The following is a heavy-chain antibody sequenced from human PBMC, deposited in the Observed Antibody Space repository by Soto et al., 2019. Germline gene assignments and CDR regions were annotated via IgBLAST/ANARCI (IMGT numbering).Heavy chain of an antibody. CDR3: ARDRAREVRGVIIGYYYYYGMDV. CDR1: GFTFSSYS. V-gene: IGHV3-48*01. CDR2: ISSSSSSI. D-gene: IGHD3-10*01. J-gene: IGHJ6*02. Sequence: PGGPLRLSCAASGFTFSSYSLNWVRQAPGQGLEWVSYISSSSSSIYYADSVKGRFTISRDNAKNSLYLQMNTLRAEDTAVYYCARDRAREVRGVIIGYYYYYGMDVWGQGTTVTVSS.